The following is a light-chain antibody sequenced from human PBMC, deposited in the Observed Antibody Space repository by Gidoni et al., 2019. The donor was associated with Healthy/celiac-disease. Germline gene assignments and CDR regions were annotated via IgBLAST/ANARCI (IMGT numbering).Light chain of an antibody. J-gene: IGLJ2*01. CDR1: KLGDKY. CDR3: QAWDSSTAV. V-gene: IGLV3-1*01. Sequence: SYELTKPPSVSVSPGQTASITCSGDKLGDKYACWYQQKPGQSPVLVIYQDSKRPSGIPERFSGSPSGNTATLTISGTQAMDEADYYCQAWDSSTAVFGGGTKLTVL. CDR2: QDS.